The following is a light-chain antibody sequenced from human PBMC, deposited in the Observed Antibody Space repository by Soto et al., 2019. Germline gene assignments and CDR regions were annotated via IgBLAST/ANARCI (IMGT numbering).Light chain of an antibody. Sequence: EIVMTQSPATLSVSPGERATLSCRASQSVGSNLAWYQQKPGQAPRLLIYGASTRATGIPARFSGSGSGTEFTLTLGGLQSEDSAIFFCQQYRNWPPYRTFGQGTKVEIK. CDR1: QSVGSN. CDR3: QQYRNWPPYRT. V-gene: IGKV3-15*01. CDR2: GAS. J-gene: IGKJ1*01.